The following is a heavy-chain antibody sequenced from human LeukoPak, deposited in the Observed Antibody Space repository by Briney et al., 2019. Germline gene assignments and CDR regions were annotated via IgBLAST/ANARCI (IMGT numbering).Heavy chain of an antibody. CDR2: ISGSGGST. J-gene: IGHJ4*02. D-gene: IGHD3-22*01. CDR1: GFTFSSYG. CDR3: AKGAGSGYIFY. V-gene: IGHV3-23*01. Sequence: GGTLRLSCAASGFTFSSYGMSWVRQAPGKGLEWVSAISGSGGSTYYADSVKGRFTISRDNSKNTLYLQMNSLRAEDTAVYYCAKGAGSGYIFYWGQGTLVTVSS.